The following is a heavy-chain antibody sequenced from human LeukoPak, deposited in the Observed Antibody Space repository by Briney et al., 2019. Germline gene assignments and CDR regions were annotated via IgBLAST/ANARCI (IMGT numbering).Heavy chain of an antibody. CDR3: AKSDIWNNWFDP. Sequence: GGSLRLSCAASGFTFSDYYMSWIRQAPGKGLEWVSYISSSGSTIYYADSVKGRFTISRDNSKNTLYLQMNSLRAEDTAVYYCAKSDIWNNWFDPWGQGTLVTVSS. CDR1: GFTFSDYY. J-gene: IGHJ5*02. CDR2: ISSSGSTI. V-gene: IGHV3-11*04. D-gene: IGHD3-9*01.